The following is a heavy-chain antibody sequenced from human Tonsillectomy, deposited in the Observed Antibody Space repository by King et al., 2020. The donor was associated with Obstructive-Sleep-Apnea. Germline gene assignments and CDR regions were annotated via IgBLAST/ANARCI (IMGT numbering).Heavy chain of an antibody. CDR3: ASLYSSGWYLYY. CDR2: ISSSSSYT. CDR1: GFTFSDYY. V-gene: IGHV3-11*06. J-gene: IGHJ4*02. D-gene: IGHD6-19*01. Sequence: VQLVESGGGLVKPGGSLRLSCAASGFTFSDYYMSWLRQAPGKGLEWVSYISSSSSYTNYADSVKGRFTISRDNAKNSLNLQMNSLRAEDTAVYYCASLYSSGWYLYYWGQGTLVTVSS.